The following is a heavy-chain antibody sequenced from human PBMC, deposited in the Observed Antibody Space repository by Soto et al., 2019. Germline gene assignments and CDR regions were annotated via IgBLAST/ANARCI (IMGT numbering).Heavy chain of an antibody. J-gene: IGHJ4*02. V-gene: IGHV4-31*03. D-gene: IGHD1-26*01. CDR3: ARVGWLRFASGSYFIDY. CDR1: GGSISSGGYY. CDR2: IYYSGST. Sequence: QVQLQESGPGLVKPSQTLSLTCTVSGGSISSGGYYWSWIRQHPGKGLEWLGYIYYSGSTYYNPSLKSRVTISVDTSQNQFSLKLSSVTAADTAVYYCARVGWLRFASGSYFIDYWGQGTLVTVSS.